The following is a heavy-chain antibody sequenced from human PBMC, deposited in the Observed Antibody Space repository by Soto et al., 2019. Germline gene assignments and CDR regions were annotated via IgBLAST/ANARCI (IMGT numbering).Heavy chain of an antibody. V-gene: IGHV1-3*05. J-gene: IGHJ4*02. Sequence: QVQLVQSGAEEKKPGASVKVSCKASGYTFTNYAIHWVRQAPGQRLEWMGWVNADNGNTKYSQKFQGRVTIIRDTSARIAYMELSSLRSEDTAVYYCARKEELWDVSGLDSWGQGTLVTVSS. CDR1: GYTFTNYA. CDR3: ARKEELWDVSGLDS. D-gene: IGHD3-16*01. CDR2: VNADNGNT.